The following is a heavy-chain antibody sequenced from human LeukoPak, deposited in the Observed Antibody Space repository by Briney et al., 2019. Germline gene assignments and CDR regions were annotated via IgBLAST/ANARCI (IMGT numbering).Heavy chain of an antibody. Sequence: GRSLRLSCAASGFTFSSYAMHWVRQAPGKGLEWVAVISYDGSNKYYADSVKGRFTISRDNSKNTLYLQMNSLRAEDTAVYYCASEIIFGSLDYWGQGTLVTVSS. CDR3: ASEIIFGSLDY. V-gene: IGHV3-30*04. CDR2: ISYDGSNK. CDR1: GFTFSSYA. D-gene: IGHD3-3*01. J-gene: IGHJ4*02.